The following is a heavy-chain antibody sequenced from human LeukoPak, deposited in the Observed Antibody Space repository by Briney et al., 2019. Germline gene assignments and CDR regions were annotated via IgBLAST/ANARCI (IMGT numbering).Heavy chain of an antibody. CDR1: GGSISSSNW. Sequence: SETLSLTCAVSGGSISSSNWWSWVRQPPGKGLEWIGEIYHSGSTNYNPSLKSRVTISVDKSKNQFSLKLSSVTAADTAVYYCARVGASLVLPLGYYYYYYMDVWGKGTTVTVSS. D-gene: IGHD3-10*01. CDR3: ARVGASLVLPLGYYYYYYMDV. V-gene: IGHV4-4*02. CDR2: IYHSGST. J-gene: IGHJ6*03.